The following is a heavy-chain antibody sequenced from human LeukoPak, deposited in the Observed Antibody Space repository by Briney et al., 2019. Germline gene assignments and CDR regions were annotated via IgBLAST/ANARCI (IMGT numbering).Heavy chain of an antibody. CDR2: FDPEDGET. V-gene: IGHV1-24*01. CDR3: ATVASRITIFGVVPNYGMDV. J-gene: IGHJ6*02. D-gene: IGHD3-3*01. CDR1: GYTLTELS. Sequence: GASVKVSCKVSGYTLTELSMHWVRQAPGKGLEWMGGFDPEDGETIYAQKFQGRVTMTEDTSTDTAYMELSSLRSEDTAVYYCATVASRITIFGVVPNYGMDVWGQGTTVTVSS.